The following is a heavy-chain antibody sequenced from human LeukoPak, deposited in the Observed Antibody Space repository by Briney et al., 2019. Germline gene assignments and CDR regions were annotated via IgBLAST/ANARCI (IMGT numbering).Heavy chain of an antibody. Sequence: GGSLRLSCAASGFTFSSYSMNWVRQAPGKGLEGVSSMSSSSSDIYYADSVKVRFTISRDNAKNSLYLQMNSLTAEDTAVYYCARGGRLLWFGESIDYWGQGTLVTVSS. V-gene: IGHV3-21*01. CDR1: GFTFSSYS. J-gene: IGHJ4*02. CDR2: MSSSSSDI. CDR3: ARGGRLLWFGESIDY. D-gene: IGHD3-10*01.